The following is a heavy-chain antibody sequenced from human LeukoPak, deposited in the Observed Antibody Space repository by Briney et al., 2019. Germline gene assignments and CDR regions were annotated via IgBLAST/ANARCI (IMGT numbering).Heavy chain of an antibody. CDR2: IKQDGSEK. CDR3: AKARVGCSGTSCFPDY. Sequence: PGGSLRLSCAASGFTFSSYWMSWVRQAPGKGLEWVANIKQDGSEKYYVDSVKGRFTISRDNAKNSLYLQMNSLRAEDTALYYCAKARVGCSGTSCFPDYWGQGTLVTVSS. J-gene: IGHJ4*02. D-gene: IGHD2-2*01. CDR1: GFTFSSYW. V-gene: IGHV3-7*03.